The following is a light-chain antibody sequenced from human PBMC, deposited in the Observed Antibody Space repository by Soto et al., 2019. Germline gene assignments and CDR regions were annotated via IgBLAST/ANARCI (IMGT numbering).Light chain of an antibody. CDR1: HSLLHSNGYNY. J-gene: IGKJ2*01. CDR2: FAS. Sequence: DIVMHQSPLSLPVTPGEPASISCRSSHSLLHSNGYNYLDWYLQKPGQSPQLLLYFASNRASGVPDRFRGSGSGTECTLKISRVEAEDVGVYYCMQAIQPPRAFGQGTKLEIK. V-gene: IGKV2-28*01. CDR3: MQAIQPPRA.